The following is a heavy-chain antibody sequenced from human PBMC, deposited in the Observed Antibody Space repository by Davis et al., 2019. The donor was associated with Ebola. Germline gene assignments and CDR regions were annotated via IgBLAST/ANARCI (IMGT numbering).Heavy chain of an antibody. J-gene: IGHJ4*02. CDR3: ARDFDGVNYYFDY. V-gene: IGHV1-69*13. CDR2: IIPIFDTP. CDR1: GGSFSSYP. Sequence: SSVKVSCKTSGGSFSSYPISWVRQAPRQGLDWMGGIIPIFDTPHYAQKFQGRITITADASTSTAYMELSSLRSEDTATYFCARDFDGVNYYFDYWGPGTPVTVSS. D-gene: IGHD3-9*01.